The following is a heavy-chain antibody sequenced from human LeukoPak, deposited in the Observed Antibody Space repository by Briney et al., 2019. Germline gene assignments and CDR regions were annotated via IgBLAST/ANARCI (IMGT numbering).Heavy chain of an antibody. V-gene: IGHV3-48*04. CDR3: ARAAVDYYYYYMDV. CDR1: GFIFSSYS. D-gene: IGHD6-13*01. CDR2: ISSSSRTT. Sequence: GGSLRLSCAASGFIFSSYSMNWVRQGPGKGLEWVSYISSSSRTTYYADSVKGRFTISRDNAKNSLYLQMNSMRAEDTAVYFCARAAVDYYYYYMDVWGKGTPVTVSS. J-gene: IGHJ6*03.